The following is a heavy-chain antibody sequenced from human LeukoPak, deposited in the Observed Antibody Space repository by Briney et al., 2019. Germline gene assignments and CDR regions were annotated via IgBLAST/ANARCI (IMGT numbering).Heavy chain of an antibody. CDR2: IYYIGST. CDR3: ARDYAFDI. Sequence: SETLSLTCSVSGGSISSYYWSWIRQPPGKGLEWIGYIYYIGSTNYNPSLKSRVTISVDTSKNQFSLKLSSVTAADTAVYYCARDYAFDIWGQGTMVTVSS. CDR1: GGSISSYY. J-gene: IGHJ3*02. V-gene: IGHV4-59*01.